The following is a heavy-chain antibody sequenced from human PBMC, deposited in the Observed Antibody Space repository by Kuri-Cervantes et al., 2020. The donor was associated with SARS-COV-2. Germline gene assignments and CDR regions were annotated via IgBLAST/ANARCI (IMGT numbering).Heavy chain of an antibody. J-gene: IGHJ4*01. CDR1: GGSFSGYY. D-gene: IGHD5-24*01. V-gene: IGHV4-34*01. Sequence: SETLSLTCAVSGGSFSGYYWSWIRQPLGKGLEWIGEIHQSGNTYYNPSVRSRVTMSVDTSKNQFSLKLSSVTAADTAVYYCARGAPHIQFRGEVDYWSQGTLVTVSS. CDR2: IHQSGNT. CDR3: ARGAPHIQFRGEVDY.